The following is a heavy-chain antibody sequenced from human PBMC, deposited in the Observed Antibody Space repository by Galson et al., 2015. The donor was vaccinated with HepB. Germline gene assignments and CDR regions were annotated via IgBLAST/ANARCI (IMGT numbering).Heavy chain of an antibody. V-gene: IGHV3-13*01. CDR3: ARALPHYCSGPYYYYMDV. CDR2: IGTAGDT. D-gene: IGHD3-10*01. Sequence: SLRLSCAASGFTFSSYDMHWVRQATGKGLEWVSAIGTAGDTYYPGSVKGRFTISRENAKNSLYLQMNSLRAGDTAVYYCARALPHYCSGPYYYYMDVWGKGTTVTVS. J-gene: IGHJ6*03. CDR1: GFTFSSYD.